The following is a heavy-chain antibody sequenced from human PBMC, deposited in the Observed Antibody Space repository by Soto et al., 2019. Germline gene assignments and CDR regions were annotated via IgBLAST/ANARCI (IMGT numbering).Heavy chain of an antibody. CDR3: ARDHARGWQSFDH. J-gene: IGHJ4*02. CDR1: GYTFTSYA. D-gene: IGHD6-19*01. Sequence: QVQLVQAGAEVKKPGASVKVSCKASGYTFTSYAMPWVRQAPGQRLEWMGWINAGNGNTKYSQKFQGRVTITRNTAASTAYMELSSLRSEDTAVYFCARDHARGWQSFDHWGQGTLVTVSS. V-gene: IGHV1-3*01. CDR2: INAGNGNT.